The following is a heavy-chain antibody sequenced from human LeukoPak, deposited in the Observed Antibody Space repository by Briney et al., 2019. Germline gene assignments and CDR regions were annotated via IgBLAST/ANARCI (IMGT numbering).Heavy chain of an antibody. Sequence: GGSLGLSCAASGFTFSSYSMNWVRQAPGKGLEWVSSISSSSSYIYYADSVKGRFTISRDNAKNSLYLQMNSLRAEDTAVYYCARDLYDSSGYSLRPHDAFDIWGQGTMVTVSS. CDR3: ARDLYDSSGYSLRPHDAFDI. D-gene: IGHD3-22*01. V-gene: IGHV3-21*01. CDR1: GFTFSSYS. CDR2: ISSSSSYI. J-gene: IGHJ3*02.